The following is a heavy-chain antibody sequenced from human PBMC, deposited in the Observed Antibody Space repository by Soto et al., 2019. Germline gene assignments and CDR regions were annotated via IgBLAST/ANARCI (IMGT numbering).Heavy chain of an antibody. D-gene: IGHD4-17*01. CDR1: GGSISSYY. V-gene: IGHV4-59*08. CDR2: IYYSGST. Sequence: SETLSLTCTVSGGSISSYYWSWIRQPPGKGLDWIGYIYYSGSTNYNPSLKSRVTISVDTSKNQLSLKLSSVTAADTAVYYCARRYGYYFDYWGQGTLVTVSS. CDR3: ARRYGYYFDY. J-gene: IGHJ4*02.